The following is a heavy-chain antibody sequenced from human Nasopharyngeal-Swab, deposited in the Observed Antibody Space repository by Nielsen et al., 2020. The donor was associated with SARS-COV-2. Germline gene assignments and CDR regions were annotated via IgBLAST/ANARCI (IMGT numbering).Heavy chain of an antibody. CDR2: ISSIDDTK. CDR3: ARTGGLAAAGLDY. J-gene: IGHJ4*02. V-gene: IGHV3-23*01. D-gene: IGHD6-13*01. CDR1: GFTFSSYA. Sequence: GESLKISCTASGFTFSSYAMSWVRQAPGRGLEWVSVISSIDDTKYYADSVKGRFTISRDNSKNTLYLQMNSLRAEDTAVYYCARTGGLAAAGLDYWGQGTLVTVSS.